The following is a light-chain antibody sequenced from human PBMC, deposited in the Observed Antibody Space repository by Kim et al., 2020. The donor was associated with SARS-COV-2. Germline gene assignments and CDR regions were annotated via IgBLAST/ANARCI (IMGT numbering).Light chain of an antibody. J-gene: IGKJ5*01. CDR2: AAS. CDR1: QSIGSW. CDR3: QQPNTFPIT. V-gene: IGKV1-12*01. Sequence: APVGDRVSITYRASQSIGSWLAWYQQKPGKAPKLLIYAASSLQSGVPSRFSGTGSGTDFTLTISSLQPEDFATYYCQQPNTFPITFGQGTRLEIK.